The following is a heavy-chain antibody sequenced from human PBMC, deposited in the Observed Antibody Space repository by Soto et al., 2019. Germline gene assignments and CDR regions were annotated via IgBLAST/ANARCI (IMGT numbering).Heavy chain of an antibody. Sequence: QVQLGQSGAEVKKPGASVKVYCKASGYTFTSYDITWARQATGQRLEWMGWMTPNSGYTGYALQFQGSVTMTRNTSRSPAYMELSSLRSEDTAVYYCARAHYYESSGYYPNFAYWGPGTLGTVSA. V-gene: IGHV1-8*01. CDR3: ARAHYYESSGYYPNFAY. J-gene: IGHJ4*02. CDR1: GYTFTSYD. D-gene: IGHD3-22*01. CDR2: MTPNSGYT.